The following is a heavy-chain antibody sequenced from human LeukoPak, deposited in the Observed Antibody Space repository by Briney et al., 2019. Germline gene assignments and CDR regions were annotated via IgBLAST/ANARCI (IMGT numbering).Heavy chain of an antibody. CDR1: GFTVSSNY. Sequence: PGGSLRLSCAASGFTVSSNYMSWVSQAPGKGLEWVSSISSSSSYIYYADSVKGRFTISRANAKKSLYLQMNSLRAEDTAVYYCARDLGVHCRGGSCTAFDIWGQGTMVTVSS. J-gene: IGHJ3*02. CDR2: ISSSSSYI. D-gene: IGHD2-15*01. V-gene: IGHV3-21*01. CDR3: ARDLGVHCRGGSCTAFDI.